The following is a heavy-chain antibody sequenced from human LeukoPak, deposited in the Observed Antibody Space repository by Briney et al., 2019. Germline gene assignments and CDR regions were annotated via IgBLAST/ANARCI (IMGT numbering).Heavy chain of an antibody. J-gene: IGHJ1*01. CDR3: TSWGDTTAEYFQR. V-gene: IGHV3-7*01. D-gene: IGHD2-21*02. CDR1: GFTFNRCW. Sequence: GGSLRLSCVVSGFTFNRCWMNWVRQAPGKGLEWVAHINPDGRDTYYVDSVKGRFTIPRDNAQNSMYLQMNSLRVEDTAVYYCTSWGDTTAEYFQRWGQGTLVTVSS. CDR2: INPDGRDT.